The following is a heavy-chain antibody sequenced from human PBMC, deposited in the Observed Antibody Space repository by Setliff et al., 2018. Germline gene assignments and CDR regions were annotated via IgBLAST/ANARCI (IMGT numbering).Heavy chain of an antibody. Sequence: GGSLRLSCAASGFTLSNYWMSWVRQAPGKGLEWVANIKQDGSEKYYVDSVKGRFTISRENAKNSLYLQMNSMRAEDTAAYYCASTQRGTSSERWGQGTLVTVSS. V-gene: IGHV3-7*03. CDR2: IKQDGSEK. D-gene: IGHD6-6*01. J-gene: IGHJ4*02. CDR1: GFTLSNYW. CDR3: ASTQRGTSSER.